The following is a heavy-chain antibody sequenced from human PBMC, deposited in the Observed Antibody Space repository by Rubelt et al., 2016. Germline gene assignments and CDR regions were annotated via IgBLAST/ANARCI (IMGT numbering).Heavy chain of an antibody. CDR2: MNPNSGNT. V-gene: IGHV1-8*01. Sequence: QVQLVQSGAEVKKPGASVKVSCKASGYTFTSYDINWVRQATGQGLEWMGWMNPNSGNTGYAQKFQGRVTMTRNTSISTAYMERSSLRSDDTAVYYCARRDGYNWDDAFDIWGQGTMVTVSS. CDR3: ARRDGYNWDDAFDI. D-gene: IGHD5-24*01. CDR1: GYTFTSYD. J-gene: IGHJ3*02.